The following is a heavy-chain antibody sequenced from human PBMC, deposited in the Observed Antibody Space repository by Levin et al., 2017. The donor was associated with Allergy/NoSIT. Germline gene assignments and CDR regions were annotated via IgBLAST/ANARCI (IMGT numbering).Heavy chain of an antibody. D-gene: IGHD6-13*01. CDR3: ARDNPAPDLSSWWEFGLDV. Sequence: ASVKVSCKASGYSFTSYAISWVRQAPGQGLEWMGWINTHNGNTNYARRFQGRVTMTTETSTTTAYMDLSSLRSDDTAVYYCARDNPAPDLSSWWEFGLDVWGQGTMVTVSP. CDR1: GYSFTSYA. CDR2: INTHNGNT. V-gene: IGHV1-18*01. J-gene: IGHJ3*01.